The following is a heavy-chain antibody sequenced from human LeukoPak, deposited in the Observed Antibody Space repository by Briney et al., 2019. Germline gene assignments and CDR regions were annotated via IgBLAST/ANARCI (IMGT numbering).Heavy chain of an antibody. J-gene: IGHJ5*02. D-gene: IGHD1-1*01. V-gene: IGHV6-1*01. CDR2: TYYTSRWYT. CDR3: ARFRTTTTTGWSLSWFDP. Sequence: SQTLSLTCAISGDSVSNKGAAWNWIRQSPSGGLEWLGRTYYTSRWYTDYAVSVMSRITISPDTSKNQFSLQLNSVTPEDTAIYYCARFRTTTTTGWSLSWFDPWGQGTLVTVSS. CDR1: GDSVSNKGAA.